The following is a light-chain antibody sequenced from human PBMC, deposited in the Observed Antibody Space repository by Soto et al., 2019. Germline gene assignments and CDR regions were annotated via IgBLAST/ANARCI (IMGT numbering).Light chain of an antibody. J-gene: IGKJ5*01. CDR3: QQYNNWPIT. V-gene: IGKV3-15*01. CDR1: QSVSSN. CDR2: GAS. Sequence: QSPATLSVSPGERATLSCRASQSVSSNLAWYQQKPGQAPRLLIYGASTRATGIPARFSGSGSGTEFTLTISSLQSEDFAVYYCQQYNNWPITFGQGTRLEIK.